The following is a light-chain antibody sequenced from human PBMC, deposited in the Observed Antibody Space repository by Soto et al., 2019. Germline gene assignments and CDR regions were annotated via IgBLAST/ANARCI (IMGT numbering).Light chain of an antibody. J-gene: IGKJ5*01. CDR3: QQYNNWPIT. V-gene: IGKV3-15*01. CDR1: QSVSSN. CDR2: GAS. Sequence: QSPATLSVSPGERATLSCRASQSVSSNLAWYQQKPGQAPRLLIYGASTRATGIPARFSGSGSGTEFTLTISSLQSEDFAVYYCQQYNNWPITFGQGTRLEIK.